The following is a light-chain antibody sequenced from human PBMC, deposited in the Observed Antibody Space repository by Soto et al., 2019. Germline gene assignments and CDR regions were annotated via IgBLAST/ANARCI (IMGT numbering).Light chain of an antibody. Sequence: QSVLTQPPSVSGAPGQRVTISCTGSSSNIGAGYDVHWYQQLPGTAPKLLTYGNNNRPSGVPDPFSGSKSGTSASLAITGLQAEDEADYHCQSYDSSLSGSVVFGGGTQLTVL. CDR1: SSNIGAGYD. CDR2: GNN. CDR3: QSYDSSLSGSVV. V-gene: IGLV1-40*01. J-gene: IGLJ2*01.